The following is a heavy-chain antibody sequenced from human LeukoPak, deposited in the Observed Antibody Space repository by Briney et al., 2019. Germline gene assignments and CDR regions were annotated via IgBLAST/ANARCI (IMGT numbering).Heavy chain of an antibody. CDR3: AIDHCTSSGCYEYCFYGMDV. D-gene: IGHD2-2*01. CDR1: GYTFNDYS. Sequence: GGSVRVSCKASGYTFNDYSMHWVRQAPGQGLEWMGWINPNSGGTNSAQKFQGRVTITRDTSVSSAYLELSRLRSDDTAVYYCAIDHCTSSGCYEYCFYGMDVWGEGATVTASS. J-gene: IGHJ6*02. CDR2: INPNSGGT. V-gene: IGHV1-2*02.